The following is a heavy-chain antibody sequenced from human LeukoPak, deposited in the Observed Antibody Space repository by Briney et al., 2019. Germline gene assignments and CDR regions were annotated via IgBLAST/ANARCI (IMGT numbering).Heavy chain of an antibody. CDR1: GFTFSSYA. CDR2: ISYDGSNK. J-gene: IGHJ4*02. Sequence: GRSLRLSCAASGFTFSSYAMHWVRQAPGKGLEWVAVISYDGSNKYYADSVKGRFTISRDNSKNTLYLQMNSLRAEDTAVYYCARSRHSYFDYWGQGTLVTVSS. V-gene: IGHV3-30*01. CDR3: ARSRHSYFDY.